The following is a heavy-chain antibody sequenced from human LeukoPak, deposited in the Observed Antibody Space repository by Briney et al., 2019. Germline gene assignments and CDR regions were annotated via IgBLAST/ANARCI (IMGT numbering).Heavy chain of an antibody. CDR3: VGGNYYYYYMDV. CDR1: GFTFSSYG. J-gene: IGHJ6*03. D-gene: IGHD3-3*01. CDR2: ISSSSSTL. V-gene: IGHV3-48*01. Sequence: PGGSLRLSCAASGFTFSSYGMHWVRQAPGKGLEWVSYISSSSSTLYYADSVKGRFTISRDNAKNSLYLQMNSLRAEDTAAYYCVGGNYYYYYMDVWGKGTTVTVSS.